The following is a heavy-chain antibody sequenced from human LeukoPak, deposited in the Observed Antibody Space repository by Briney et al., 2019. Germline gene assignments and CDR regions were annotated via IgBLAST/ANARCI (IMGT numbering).Heavy chain of an antibody. V-gene: IGHV3-30*03. D-gene: IGHD2-8*02. Sequence: GGSLRLSCAASGVTLSPYGMHWVRQAPGKGLEWVAVISYEGGTQHYADSVKGRFIISRDNPRNTLYLQMNILRTEDTAVYYCVRDYCRTGGCYKYFDSWGQGALVTVSS. CDR3: VRDYCRTGGCYKYFDS. CDR2: ISYEGGTQ. CDR1: GVTLSPYG. J-gene: IGHJ4*02.